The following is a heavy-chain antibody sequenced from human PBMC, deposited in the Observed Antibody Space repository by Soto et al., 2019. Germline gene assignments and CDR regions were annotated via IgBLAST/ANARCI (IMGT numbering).Heavy chain of an antibody. CDR3: ARAPYYYGSGSFDY. Sequence: PSETLSLTCTVSGGSISSGGYYWSWIRQHPGKGLEWIGYIYYSGSTNYNPSLKNRVTISVDTSKNQFSLKLSSVTAADTAVYYCARAPYYYGSGSFDYWGQGTLVTVSS. CDR2: IYYSGST. CDR1: GGSISSGGYY. V-gene: IGHV4-61*08. J-gene: IGHJ4*02. D-gene: IGHD3-10*01.